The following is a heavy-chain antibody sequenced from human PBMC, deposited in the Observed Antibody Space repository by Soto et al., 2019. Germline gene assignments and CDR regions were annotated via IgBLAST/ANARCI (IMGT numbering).Heavy chain of an antibody. Sequence: SGPTLVNPTRTLTLTCTFSGFSLSTSGMCVSWIRQPPGKALEWLALIDWDDDKYYSTSLKTRLTISKDTSKNQVVLTMTNMDPVDTATYYCARSPSSLRFLEWFLYGMDAWGQGTTVTVSS. CDR2: IDWDDDK. V-gene: IGHV2-70*01. CDR1: GFSLSTSGMC. CDR3: ARSPSSLRFLEWFLYGMDA. D-gene: IGHD3-3*01. J-gene: IGHJ6*02.